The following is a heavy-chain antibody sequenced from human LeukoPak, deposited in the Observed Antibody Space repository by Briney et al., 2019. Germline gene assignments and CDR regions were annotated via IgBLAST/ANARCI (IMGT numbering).Heavy chain of an antibody. CDR3: SRGEERGSGTVLFVY. D-gene: IGHD3-10*01. V-gene: IGHV4-4*02. Sequence: PSETLSLTCAVSGDSFSNNHWWSWVRQPPRNGLELIGEIDHGGSTNLNPSLKSRVTMSVDRSNNQFSLRLTSVTAADTAVYYCSRGEERGSGTVLFVYWGQGTLVTVSS. CDR1: GDSFSNNHW. J-gene: IGHJ4*02. CDR2: IDHGGST.